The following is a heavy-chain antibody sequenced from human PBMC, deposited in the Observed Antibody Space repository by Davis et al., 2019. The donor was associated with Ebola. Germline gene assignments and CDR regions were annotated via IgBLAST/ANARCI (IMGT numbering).Heavy chain of an antibody. CDR3: ARDHSGTVGMDV. Sequence: GESLKISCAASGFTVSSNYMSWVRQAPGKGLEWVSVIYSGGSTYYADSVKGRFTISRDNSKNTLYLQMNSLRAEDTAVYYCARDHSGTVGMDVWGQGTTVTVSS. D-gene: IGHD1-7*01. V-gene: IGHV3-53*01. CDR2: IYSGGST. J-gene: IGHJ6*02. CDR1: GFTVSSNY.